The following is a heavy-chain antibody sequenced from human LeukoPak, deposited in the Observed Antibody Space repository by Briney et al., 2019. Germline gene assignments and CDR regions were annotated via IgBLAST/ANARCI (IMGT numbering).Heavy chain of an antibody. D-gene: IGHD3-10*01. CDR1: GGTFSGFS. Sequence: SVKVSCKASGGTFSGFSISWVRQAPGQGLEWMGGIIPILGTRKYAQKFQGRVTITADESTSTVYMELSGLRSEDTAVYYCARPRGSGNYFSGDYWGQGTLVTVSS. V-gene: IGHV1-69*13. J-gene: IGHJ4*02. CDR2: IIPILGTR. CDR3: ARPRGSGNYFSGDY.